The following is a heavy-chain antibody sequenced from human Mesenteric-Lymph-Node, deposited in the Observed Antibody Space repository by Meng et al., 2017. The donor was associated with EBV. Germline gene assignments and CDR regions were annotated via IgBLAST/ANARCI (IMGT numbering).Heavy chain of an antibody. CDR3: ARVTVTGGYYFDY. Sequence: QESGPGLVTPSGTLSLTCAVSGGSIRSSTWWSWVRQPPGKGLEWIGEIYHSGRTSYNPSLKSRVSLSVEKSKNHFSLNLSSVTAADTAVYYCARVTVTGGYYFDYWGQGSLVTVSS. CDR1: GGSIRSSTW. D-gene: IGHD4-17*01. V-gene: IGHV4-4*02. J-gene: IGHJ4*02. CDR2: IYHSGRT.